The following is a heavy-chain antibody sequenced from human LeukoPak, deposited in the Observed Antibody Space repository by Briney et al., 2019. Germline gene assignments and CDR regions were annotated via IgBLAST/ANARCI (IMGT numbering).Heavy chain of an antibody. Sequence: GXTFTGYYMPWVRPAPGQGVEWMGWXNPNSGDTNYAQKFQGRVTMTRDMSISTAHMELSRLRSDDTAVYYCARANPLYCSSTTCLFDYWGQGTLVTVSS. V-gene: IGHV1-2*02. CDR1: GXTFTGYY. CDR3: ARANPLYCSSTTCLFDY. D-gene: IGHD2-2*01. CDR2: XNPNSGDT. J-gene: IGHJ4*02.